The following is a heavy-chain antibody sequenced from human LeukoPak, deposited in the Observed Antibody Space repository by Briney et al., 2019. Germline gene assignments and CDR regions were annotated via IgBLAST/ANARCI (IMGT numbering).Heavy chain of an antibody. Sequence: PSGTLSLTCAVSGGSINNNDWWNWWSWVRQPPGKGLEWIGEIFHSGSTNYNPSLKSRVTISVDTSKNQFSLKLSSVTAADTAVYYCARGSVWSYGYAYWGQGTLVTVSS. CDR3: ARGSVWSYGYAY. V-gene: IGHV4-4*02. D-gene: IGHD5-18*01. J-gene: IGHJ4*02. CDR2: IFHSGST. CDR1: GGSINNNDWWNW.